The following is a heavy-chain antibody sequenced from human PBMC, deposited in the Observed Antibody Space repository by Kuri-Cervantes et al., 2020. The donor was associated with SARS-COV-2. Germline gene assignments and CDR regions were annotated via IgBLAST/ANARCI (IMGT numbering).Heavy chain of an antibody. CDR3: ARITLYGDYFDY. CDR2: INWNGGST. V-gene: IGHV3-20*04. Sequence: GVSLKISCAASGFTFDDHGMSWVRQAPGKGLEWVSGINWNGGSTGYADSVKGRFTISRDNAKNSLYLQMNSLRAEDTALYYCARITLYGDYFDYWGQGTLVTVSS. J-gene: IGHJ4*02. CDR1: GFTFDDHG. D-gene: IGHD4-17*01.